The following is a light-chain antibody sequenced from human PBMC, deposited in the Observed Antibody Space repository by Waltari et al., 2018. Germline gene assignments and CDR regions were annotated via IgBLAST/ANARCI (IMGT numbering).Light chain of an antibody. J-gene: IGKJ4*01. Sequence: DIVMTQSPDSLAVSLGERATINCKSRHSVLYSSNNKNHLTWYQQKPAQPPKLLIYWASVRGSGVPDRFSGSESGTDFTLTISNLQAEDVAVYYCQQQYSFPLTFGGGTKVEIK. CDR2: WAS. V-gene: IGKV4-1*01. CDR3: QQQYSFPLT. CDR1: HSVLYSSNNKNH.